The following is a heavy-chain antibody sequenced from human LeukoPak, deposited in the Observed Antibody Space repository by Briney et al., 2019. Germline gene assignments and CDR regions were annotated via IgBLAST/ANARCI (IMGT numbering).Heavy chain of an antibody. Sequence: SETLSLTRTVSGGSISSYYWSWIRQPPGKGLEWIGYTYYSGSTNYNPSLKSRVTISVDTSKNQFSLKLSSVTAADTAVYYCASLQDGYYYGSGTDAFDIWGQGTMVTVSS. CDR2: TYYSGST. V-gene: IGHV4-59*01. D-gene: IGHD3-10*01. CDR1: GGSISSYY. J-gene: IGHJ3*02. CDR3: ASLQDGYYYGSGTDAFDI.